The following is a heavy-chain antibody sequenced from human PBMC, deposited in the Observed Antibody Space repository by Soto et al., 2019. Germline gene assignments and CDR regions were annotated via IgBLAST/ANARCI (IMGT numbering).Heavy chain of an antibody. D-gene: IGHD3-22*01. V-gene: IGHV1-2*02. CDR1: GYVFSGYY. CDR3: ARSGRYCDGPQVLDP. J-gene: IGHJ5*02. Sequence: GASVKVSCKASGYVFSGYYMPWVRQAPGQGREWMGWVDPLSGGTNYAQKLQDRGTLTRDMSISTAYMKLRRLRSDDTAVDYCARSGRYCDGPQVLDPWGQGTLVTVSS. CDR2: VDPLSGGT.